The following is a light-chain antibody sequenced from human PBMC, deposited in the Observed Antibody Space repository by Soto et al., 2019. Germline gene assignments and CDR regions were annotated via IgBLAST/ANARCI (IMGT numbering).Light chain of an antibody. V-gene: IGKV3D-20*02. CDR2: GAS. CDR3: QQRSNWRLT. Sequence: IVLTQSPGTLSLSPGERATLSCRASQSVSSSYLAWYQQKAGQAPRLPIYGASSRATGIPDRFSGSGSGTDFTLTISSLETEDFAVYYCQQRSNWRLTFGGGTKVEIK. CDR1: QSVSSSY. J-gene: IGKJ4*01.